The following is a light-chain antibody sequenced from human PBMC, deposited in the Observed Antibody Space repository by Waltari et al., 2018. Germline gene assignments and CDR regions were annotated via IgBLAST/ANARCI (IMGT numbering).Light chain of an antibody. CDR1: QVIRNH. V-gene: IGKV1-33*01. J-gene: IGKJ5*01. Sequence: DIQMTKSPSSLSASVGYRVTITCQASQVIRNHLNWYQQKPRKAPKLLIYAASNLQTGVPSRFSGSGSGTDFTFTISSLQPEDIATYYCQQHDNLPLTFGQGTRLEIK. CDR3: QQHDNLPLT. CDR2: AAS.